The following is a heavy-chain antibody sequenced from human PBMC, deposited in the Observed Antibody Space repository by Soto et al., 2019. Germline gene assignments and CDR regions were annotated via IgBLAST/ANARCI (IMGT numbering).Heavy chain of an antibody. V-gene: IGHV4-34*09. CDR1: GGSFSGYY. CDR2: IYYSGST. J-gene: IGHJ2*01. D-gene: IGHD5-12*01. CDR3: ARGVEMATNWYFDL. Sequence: SETLSLTCAVYGGSFSGYYWSWIRKPPGKGLEWIGDIYYSGSTYYNPSLKSRVTISVDTSKNQFSLKLSSVTAADTAVYYCARGVEMATNWYFDLWGRGTLVTVSS.